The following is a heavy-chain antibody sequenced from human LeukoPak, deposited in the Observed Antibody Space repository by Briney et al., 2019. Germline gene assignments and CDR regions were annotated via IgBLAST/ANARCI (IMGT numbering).Heavy chain of an antibody. CDR1: GFTFSSYS. D-gene: IGHD1-7*01. CDR3: ATFLELLYDFHY. CDR2: ISSSSSYI. J-gene: IGHJ4*02. Sequence: GGSLRLSCAASGFTFSSYSMNWVRQAPGKGLEWVSSISSSSSYIYYTDSVKGRFTISRDNAENSLYLQMNSLRAEDTAVYYCATFLELLYDFHYWARGPVVTV. V-gene: IGHV3-21*01.